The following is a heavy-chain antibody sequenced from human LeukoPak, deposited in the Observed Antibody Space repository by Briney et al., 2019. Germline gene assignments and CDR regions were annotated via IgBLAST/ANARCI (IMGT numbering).Heavy chain of an antibody. CDR2: ISYDGSNK. Sequence: GGSLRLSCAASEFTFSSYGMHWVRQAPGKGLEWVAVISYDGSNKYYADSVKGRFTISRDNSKNTLYLQMNSLRAEDTAVYYCVTGPVRGNFDYWGQGTLVTVSS. CDR3: VTGPVRGNFDY. CDR1: EFTFSSYG. J-gene: IGHJ4*02. V-gene: IGHV3-30*03. D-gene: IGHD3-10*01.